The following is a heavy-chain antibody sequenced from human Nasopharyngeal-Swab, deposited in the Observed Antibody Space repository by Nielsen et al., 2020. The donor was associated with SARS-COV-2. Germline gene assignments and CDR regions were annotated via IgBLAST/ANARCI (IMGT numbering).Heavy chain of an antibody. V-gene: IGHV4-34*01. CDR2: INDRGSG. Sequence: SETLSLTCVVFGGTLNGYHWKWIRQTPGKGLEWIGEINDRGSGNYNPSLRSRVTISAGTSNIQFSMKLNSVTAADTAVYYCARGQDAYYYVDVWGEGTTVTVSS. D-gene: IGHD2-15*01. CDR3: ARGQDAYYYVDV. CDR1: GGTLNGYH. J-gene: IGHJ6*03.